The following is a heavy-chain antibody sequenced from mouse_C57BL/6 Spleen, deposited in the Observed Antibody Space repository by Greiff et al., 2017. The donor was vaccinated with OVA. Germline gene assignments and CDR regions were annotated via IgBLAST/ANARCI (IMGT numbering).Heavy chain of an antibody. J-gene: IGHJ2*01. CDR2: IYWDDDK. CDR1: GFSLSTSGMG. V-gene: IGHV8-12*01. D-gene: IGHD1-1*01. Sequence: QVTLKVSGPGILQSSQTLSLTCSFSGFSLSTSGMGVSWIRQPSGKGLEWLAHIYWDDDKRYNPSLKSRLTISKDTSRNQVFLKITSVDTADTATYYCARSRGLYYYGSSPYYFDYWGQGTTLTVSS. CDR3: ARSRGLYYYGSSPYYFDY.